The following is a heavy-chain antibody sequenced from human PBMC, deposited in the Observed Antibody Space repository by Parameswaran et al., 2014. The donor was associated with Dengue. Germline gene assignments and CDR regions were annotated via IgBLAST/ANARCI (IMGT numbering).Heavy chain of an antibody. CDR2: IYYSGST. J-gene: IGHJ4*02. Sequence: WIRQPPGKGLEWIGSIYYSGSTYYNPSLKSRVTISVDTSKNQFSLKLSSVTAADTAVYYCARRRIALSRLEAVTESEFDYWGQGTLVTVSS. V-gene: IGHV4-39*01. CDR3: ARRRIALSRLEAVTESEFDY. D-gene: IGHD6-13*01.